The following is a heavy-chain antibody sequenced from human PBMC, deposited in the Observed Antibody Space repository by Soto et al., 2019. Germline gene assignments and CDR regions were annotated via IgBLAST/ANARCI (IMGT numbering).Heavy chain of an antibody. CDR2: ISSSSSYI. CDR3: ARDAPPLDYDFWSGYFSYYYGMDV. V-gene: IGHV3-21*01. Sequence: GGSLRLSCAASGFTFSSYSMNWVRQAPGKGLEWVSSISSSSSYIYYADSVKGRFTISRDNAKNSLYLQMNSLRAEDTAVYYCARDAPPLDYDFWSGYFSYYYGMDVWGQGTTVTVSS. D-gene: IGHD3-3*01. J-gene: IGHJ6*02. CDR1: GFTFSSYS.